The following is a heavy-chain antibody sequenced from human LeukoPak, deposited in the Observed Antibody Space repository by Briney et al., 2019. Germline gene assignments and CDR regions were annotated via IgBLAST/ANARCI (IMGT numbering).Heavy chain of an antibody. V-gene: IGHV3-53*01. J-gene: IGHJ4*02. CDR1: GFTVSNNY. CDR3: ARSEMATITFDY. Sequence: GGSLRLSCAASGFTVSNNYMNWVRQAPGKGLEWVSVIYSGGSTHYADSVKGRFTISRDNTKNTVDLQMNSLRAEDTAVYYCARSEMATITFDYWGQGALVTVSS. D-gene: IGHD5-24*01. CDR2: IYSGGST.